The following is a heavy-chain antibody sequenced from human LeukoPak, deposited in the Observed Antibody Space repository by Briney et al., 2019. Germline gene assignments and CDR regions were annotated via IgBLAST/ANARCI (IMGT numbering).Heavy chain of an antibody. V-gene: IGHV3-7*01. CDR2: IKQDGSEK. CDR1: GFTFSSYW. D-gene: IGHD5-12*01. J-gene: IGHJ4*02. Sequence: PGGSLRLSCAASGFTFSSYWMSWVRQAPGKGLEWVANIKQDGSEKNYVDSVKGRLTISRDNAKNSLELQMNNLRDEDTAVYYCARAGGYASSWAYWGQGTLVTVSS. CDR3: ARAGGYASSWAY.